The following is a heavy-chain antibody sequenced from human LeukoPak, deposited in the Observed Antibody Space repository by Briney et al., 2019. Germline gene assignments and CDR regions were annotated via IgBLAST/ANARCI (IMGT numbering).Heavy chain of an antibody. Sequence: ASVKVSCKASGYTFINHAIHWVRQAPGQRLEWMGWINIGNGNTKYSQNFQGRITITRDTSATTAYMDLSSLRSEDTAVYYCARVGYSSSWYGYGMDVWGQGTTVTVSS. J-gene: IGHJ6*02. D-gene: IGHD6-13*01. V-gene: IGHV1-3*04. CDR3: ARVGYSSSWYGYGMDV. CDR2: INIGNGNT. CDR1: GYTFINHA.